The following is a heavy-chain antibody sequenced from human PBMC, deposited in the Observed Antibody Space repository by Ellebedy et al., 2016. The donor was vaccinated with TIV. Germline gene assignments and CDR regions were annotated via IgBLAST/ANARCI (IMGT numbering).Heavy chain of an antibody. V-gene: IGHV1-69*13. Sequence: AASVKVSCKASGGTFSSYVISWVRQAPGQGLEWMGGIIPIFGAANYAQKFQGRVSITADDSTSTAYMELSGLRSEDTAVYFCARAESGGYALDYWGQGTLVTVSS. J-gene: IGHJ4*02. CDR3: ARAESGGYALDY. CDR2: IIPIFGAA. CDR1: GGTFSSYV. D-gene: IGHD5-12*01.